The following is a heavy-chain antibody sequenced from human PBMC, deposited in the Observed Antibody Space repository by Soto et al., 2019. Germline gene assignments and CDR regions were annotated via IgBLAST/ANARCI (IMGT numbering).Heavy chain of an antibody. D-gene: IGHD3-22*01. CDR1: GGSISSYY. J-gene: IGHJ6*02. Sequence: SETLSLTCTVSGGSISSYYWSWIRQPPGKGLEWIGYIYYSGSTNYNPSLKSRVTISVDTSKNQFSLKLSSVTAEDTAVYYCARADSSGYWAYYYGMDVWGQGTTVTVSS. CDR2: IYYSGST. V-gene: IGHV4-59*01. CDR3: ARADSSGYWAYYYGMDV.